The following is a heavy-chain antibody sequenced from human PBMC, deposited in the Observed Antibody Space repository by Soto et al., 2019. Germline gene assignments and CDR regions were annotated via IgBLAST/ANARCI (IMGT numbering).Heavy chain of an antibody. CDR1: GFTFSSYP. J-gene: IGHJ5*01. Sequence: PGGSLRLSCAASGFTFSSYPIHWVRQAPGKGLEWVGSISYDGTSEDFADSLRGRFTLSRDSSKNMLWLQMNSLRSEDTAVYYCLRDYSGWFDFWGQGTLVAVSS. CDR3: LRDYSGWFDF. V-gene: IGHV3-30-3*01. D-gene: IGHD3-10*01. CDR2: ISYDGTSE.